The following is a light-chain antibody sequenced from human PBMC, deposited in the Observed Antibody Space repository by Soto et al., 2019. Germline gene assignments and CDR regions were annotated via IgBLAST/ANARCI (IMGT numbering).Light chain of an antibody. CDR3: GSWDSSLSAYV. CDR1: SSNIGGNS. V-gene: IGLV1-51*01. CDR2: DDN. Sequence: QSVLTQPPSVSAAPGQKVTISCSGGSSNIGGNSVSWYQQLPGTAPKLLIYDDNKRPSGIPDRFSGSKSGTSATLGITGFQTGDEAGYYCGSWDSSLSAYVFGTGTKVTV. J-gene: IGLJ1*01.